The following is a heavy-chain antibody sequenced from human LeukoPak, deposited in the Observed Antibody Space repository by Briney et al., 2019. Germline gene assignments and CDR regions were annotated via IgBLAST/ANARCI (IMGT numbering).Heavy chain of an antibody. CDR3: ARHSTRNWFDP. V-gene: IGHV1-2*02. J-gene: IGHJ5*02. Sequence: GASVKASCKASGYTFTGYYMHWVRQAPGQGLEWMGWINPNSGGTNYAQKFQGRVTMTRDTSIGTAYMELSRLRSDDTAVYYCARHSTRNWFDPWGQGTLVTVSS. CDR2: INPNSGGT. D-gene: IGHD2-2*01. CDR1: GYTFTGYY.